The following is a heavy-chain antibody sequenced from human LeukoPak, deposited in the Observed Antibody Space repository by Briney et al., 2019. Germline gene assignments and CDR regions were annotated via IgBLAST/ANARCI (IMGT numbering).Heavy chain of an antibody. J-gene: IGHJ4*02. CDR1: GGSISSRSYY. CDR3: ARQGDYYDSSGYPLD. D-gene: IGHD3-22*01. Sequence: SETLSLTCTVSGGSISSRSYYWGWIRQPPGKGLEWIGSIYYSGSTYYNPSLKSRVTISVDTSKNQFSLKLSSVTAADTAVYYCARQGDYYDSSGYPLDWGQGTLVTVSS. CDR2: IYYSGST. V-gene: IGHV4-39*01.